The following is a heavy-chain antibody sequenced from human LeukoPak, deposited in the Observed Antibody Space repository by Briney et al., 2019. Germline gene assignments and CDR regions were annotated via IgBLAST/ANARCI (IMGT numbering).Heavy chain of an antibody. D-gene: IGHD6-13*01. CDR3: ARGRREQQLVQFY. J-gene: IGHJ4*02. Sequence: GPSVKVSCKASGYTFTSYDINWVRQATGQGLEWMGWMNPNRGNTRYAQKFQGRVTMTRNTSISTAYMELSSLRSEDTAVYYCARGRREQQLVQFYWGQGTLVTVSS. V-gene: IGHV1-8*01. CDR2: MNPNRGNT. CDR1: GYTFTSYD.